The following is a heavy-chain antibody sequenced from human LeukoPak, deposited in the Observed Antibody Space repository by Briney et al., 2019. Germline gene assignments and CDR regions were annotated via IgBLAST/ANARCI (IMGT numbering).Heavy chain of an antibody. V-gene: IGHV3-23*01. J-gene: IGHJ4*02. Sequence: GGSLRLSCTASGFTFSSYAMNWVRQAPGKGLEWVSGIGAGGTFTYYADSVKGRFTISRDNSRNTLYLQMNSLRADDTAVYYCAKDRASIVGAKDYWGQGTLVTVSS. CDR2: IGAGGTFT. CDR3: AKDRASIVGAKDY. CDR1: GFTFSSYA. D-gene: IGHD1-26*01.